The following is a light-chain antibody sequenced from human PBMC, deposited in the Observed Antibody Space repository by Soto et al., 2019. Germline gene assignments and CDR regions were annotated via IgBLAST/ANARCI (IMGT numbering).Light chain of an antibody. Sequence: DIQMTQSPSSLSASVGDRVTITCQASQDISNYLKWYQQKPGKAPKLQIYDASNLETGVPSRFSGSGSETDFTFTSSSLQPEDIATYYCQQYDNLPPTVRQGPKVQI. J-gene: IGKJ1*01. CDR2: DAS. CDR3: QQYDNLPPT. V-gene: IGKV1-33*01. CDR1: QDISNY.